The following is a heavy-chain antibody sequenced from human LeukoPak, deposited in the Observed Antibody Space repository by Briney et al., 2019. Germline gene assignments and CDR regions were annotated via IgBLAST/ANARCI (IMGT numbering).Heavy chain of an antibody. J-gene: IGHJ3*02. CDR1: GYTFTGYY. CDR3: ARDVDDSSGYYRGDDAFDI. CDR2: INPNSGGT. Sequence: ASVKVSCKASGYTFTGYYMHWVRQAPGQGLEWMGWINPNSGGTNYAQKFQGRVTMTRDTSISTAYMELSRLRSDDTAVYYCARDVDDSSGYYRGDDAFDIWGQGTMVTVSS. D-gene: IGHD3-22*01. V-gene: IGHV1-2*02.